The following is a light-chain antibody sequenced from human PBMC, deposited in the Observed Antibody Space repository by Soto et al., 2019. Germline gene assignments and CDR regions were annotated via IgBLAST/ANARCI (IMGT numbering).Light chain of an antibody. Sequence: DIVMTQSPDSLAVSLGERATINCKSSQSVLCSSNNKNYFAWYQQKAGQPPKLLIYWASTRESGVPDRFSGSGSGTDFTLTISSLQAEDVAVYYCQQYYSTPLTFGGGTKVEIK. V-gene: IGKV4-1*01. CDR1: QSVLCSSNNKNY. CDR3: QQYYSTPLT. J-gene: IGKJ4*01. CDR2: WAS.